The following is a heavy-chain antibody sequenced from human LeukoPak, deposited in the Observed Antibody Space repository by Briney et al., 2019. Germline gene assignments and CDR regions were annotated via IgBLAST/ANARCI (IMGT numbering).Heavy chain of an antibody. Sequence: SETLSLTCAVYGGSFSGYYWSWIRQPPGKGLEWIGEINHSGSTNYNPSLKSRVTISVDTSKNQFSLKLSSVTAADTAVYYCARATRRDGYNYYYYYGMDVWGQGTTVTVSS. J-gene: IGHJ6*02. V-gene: IGHV4-34*01. CDR1: GGSFSGYY. D-gene: IGHD5-24*01. CDR2: INHSGST. CDR3: ARATRRDGYNYYYYYGMDV.